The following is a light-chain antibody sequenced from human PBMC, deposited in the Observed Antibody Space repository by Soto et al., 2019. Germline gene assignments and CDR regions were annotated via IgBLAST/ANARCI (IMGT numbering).Light chain of an antibody. CDR3: HSRA. CDR2: DAS. Sequence: DIQMTQSPSTLSASVGDRITITCRASQGIIRWLAWYQQKPGRAPKLLIYDASTLESGVPSRFSGSGSETEFTLTISRLQPDDFATYFCHSRAFGQGTKVDIK. J-gene: IGKJ1*01. CDR1: QGIIRW. V-gene: IGKV1-5*01.